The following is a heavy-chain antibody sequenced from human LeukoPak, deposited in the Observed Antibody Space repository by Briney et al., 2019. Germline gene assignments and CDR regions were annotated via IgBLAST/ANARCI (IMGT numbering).Heavy chain of an antibody. V-gene: IGHV4-59*01. CDR2: IYYSGRT. CDR1: GGSISSYY. J-gene: IGHJ4*02. CDR3: ARMYYDILTGRRYYFDY. D-gene: IGHD3-9*01. Sequence: PSETLSLTCTVSGGSISSYYWSWIRQPPGKGLELIGYIYYSGRTNYNPSLKSRVTISVDTSKNQFSLKLSSVAAADTAVYYCARMYYDILTGRRYYFDYWGQGTLVTVSS.